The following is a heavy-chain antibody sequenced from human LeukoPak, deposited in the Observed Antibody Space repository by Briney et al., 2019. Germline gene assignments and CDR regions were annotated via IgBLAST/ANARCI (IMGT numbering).Heavy chain of an antibody. J-gene: IGHJ6*03. CDR2: IYYSGST. D-gene: IGHD5-18*01. V-gene: IGHV4-59*01. CDR3: AGGYSYGSYYYYYMDV. CDR1: GGSISSYY. Sequence: SETLSLTCTVSGGSISSYYWSWIRQPPGKGLEWIGYIYYSGSTNYNPSLKSRVTISVDTSKNQFSLKLSSVTAADTAVYYCAGGYSYGSYYYYYMDVWGKGTTVTISS.